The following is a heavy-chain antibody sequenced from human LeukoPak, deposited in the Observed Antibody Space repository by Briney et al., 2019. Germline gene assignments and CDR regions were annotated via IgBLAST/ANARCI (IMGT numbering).Heavy chain of an antibody. D-gene: IGHD3-10*01. CDR2: IYSTGIT. Sequence: SETLSLTCTVSGGSISSYYWSWIRQPAGKGLEWIGRIYSTGITKFNPSLKGRVTMSVDTSNNQFSLKLRSMTAADTAVYYCVRASGNPQNWFDPWGQGTLVTVSS. CDR3: VRASGNPQNWFDP. V-gene: IGHV4-4*07. J-gene: IGHJ5*02. CDR1: GGSISSYY.